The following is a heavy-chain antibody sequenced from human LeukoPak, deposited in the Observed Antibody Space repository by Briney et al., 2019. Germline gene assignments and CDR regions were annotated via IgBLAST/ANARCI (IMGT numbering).Heavy chain of an antibody. J-gene: IGHJ4*02. CDR3: AKDIYGVDY. D-gene: IGHD4-17*01. CDR2: ISYDGSNK. V-gene: IGHV3-30*18. Sequence: GRSLTLSCAASGFTFSSYGMHWVRQAPGKGLEWVAVISYDGSNKYYADSVKGRFTISRDNSKNTLYLQMNSLRAEDTAVYYCAKDIYGVDYWGQGTLVTISS. CDR1: GFTFSSYG.